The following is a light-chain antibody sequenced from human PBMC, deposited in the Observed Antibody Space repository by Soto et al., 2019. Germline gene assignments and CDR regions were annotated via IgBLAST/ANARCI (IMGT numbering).Light chain of an antibody. V-gene: IGKV1-13*02. CDR1: QGIRTL. CDR3: QHFKSFTIT. CDR2: ESS. Sequence: AIQLTQSPSSLSASVGDRVTITWGASQGIRTLLAWYQQKKGKAPKVLIYESSLLQSGVPSRLRGSGYGTDLTLTISSLKNEDFATYYCQHFKSFTITFGHGTRLEIK. J-gene: IGKJ5*01.